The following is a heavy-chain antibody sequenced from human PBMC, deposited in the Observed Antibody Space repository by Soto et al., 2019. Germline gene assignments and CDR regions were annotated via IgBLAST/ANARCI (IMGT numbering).Heavy chain of an antibody. CDR3: AKDCPQQLDHHYYYYYYMDV. CDR1: GFTFSSYG. D-gene: IGHD6-13*01. Sequence: PGGSLRLSCAASGFTFSSYGMHWVLQAPGKVLEWVAVISYDGSNKYYADSVKGRFTISRDNSKNTLYLQMNSLRAEDTAVYYCAKDCPQQLDHHYYYYYYMDVWGKGTTVTVSS. J-gene: IGHJ6*03. V-gene: IGHV3-30*18. CDR2: ISYDGSNK.